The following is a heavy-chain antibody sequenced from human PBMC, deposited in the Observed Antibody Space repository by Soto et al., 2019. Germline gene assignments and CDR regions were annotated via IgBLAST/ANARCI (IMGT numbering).Heavy chain of an antibody. CDR3: AKFFAETGGSSGWPWSFYY. D-gene: IGHD6-25*01. Sequence: EVQLLESGGGLVQPGRSLRVSCAASGFTFSSYAMSWVRQAPGEGLEWVSAISGSGGTTYYADSVKGRFTISRDNSKNTVSLQMNSLRAEDTAVYYCAKFFAETGGSSGWPWSFYYWGQGTLVTVSS. V-gene: IGHV3-23*01. J-gene: IGHJ4*02. CDR2: ISGSGGTT. CDR1: GFTFSSYA.